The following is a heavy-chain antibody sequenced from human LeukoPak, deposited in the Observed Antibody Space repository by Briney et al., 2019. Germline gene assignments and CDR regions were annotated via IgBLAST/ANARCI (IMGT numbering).Heavy chain of an antibody. CDR1: GGSISSGSYY. D-gene: IGHD2-2*02. J-gene: IGHJ4*02. CDR2: IYTSGST. Sequence: SGTLSLTCTVSGGSISSGSYYWSWIRQPAGKGLEWIGRIYTSGSTNYNPSLKSRVTISVDTSKNQFSLKLSSMTAADTAVYYCARVRVVPAAIYFDYWGQGTLVTVSS. CDR3: ARVRVVPAAIYFDY. V-gene: IGHV4-61*02.